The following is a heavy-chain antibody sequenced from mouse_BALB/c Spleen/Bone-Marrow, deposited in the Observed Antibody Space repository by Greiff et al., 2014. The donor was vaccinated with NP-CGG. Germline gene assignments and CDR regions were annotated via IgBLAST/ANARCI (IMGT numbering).Heavy chain of an antibody. V-gene: IGHV5-6-2*01. CDR1: GFTFSSYY. CDR3: ARHGGNYAMDY. J-gene: IGHJ4*01. Sequence: VQLKESGGGLVKLGGSLKLSCAASGFTFSSYYMSWVRQTPEKRLELVAAITSNGGSTYYPDTVKGRFTISRDNAKNTLYLQMSSLKSEDTASYYCARHGGNYAMDYWRQGTSVTVSS. CDR2: ITSNGGST.